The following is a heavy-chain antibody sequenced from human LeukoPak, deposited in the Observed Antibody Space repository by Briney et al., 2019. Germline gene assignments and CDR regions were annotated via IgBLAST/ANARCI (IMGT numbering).Heavy chain of an antibody. V-gene: IGHV3-15*01. Sequence: GGSLRLSCAASGFTFSNAWMSWVRQAPGKGLEWVGRIKSKTDGGTTDYAAPVKGRFTISRDDSKNTLYLQMNSLKTEDTAVYYCTTDLSRVGAFDIWGQGTMVIVSS. CDR1: GFTFSNAW. CDR3: TTDLSRVGAFDI. J-gene: IGHJ3*02. CDR2: IKSKTDGGTT. D-gene: IGHD3-10*01.